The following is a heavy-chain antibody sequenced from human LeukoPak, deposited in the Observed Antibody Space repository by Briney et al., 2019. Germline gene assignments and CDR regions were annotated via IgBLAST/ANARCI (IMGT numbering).Heavy chain of an antibody. D-gene: IGHD3-22*01. J-gene: IGHJ3*02. CDR1: GGSISGYY. CDR3: ARHFTYYYDSSGYPRDAFDI. V-gene: IGHV4-59*08. CDR2: MYYSGST. Sequence: KPSETLSLTCTVSGGSISGYYWSCIRQSPGKGLVWIGYMYYSGSTNYNPSLKSRVTMSVDMSKNQFSLKLSSVTAADTALYYCARHFTYYYDSSGYPRDAFDIWGQGTMVTVSS.